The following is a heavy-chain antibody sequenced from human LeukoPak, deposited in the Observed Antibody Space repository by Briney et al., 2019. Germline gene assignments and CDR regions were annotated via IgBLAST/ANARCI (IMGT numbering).Heavy chain of an antibody. CDR3: AKDLWPYYYDSSGQRGPLDY. J-gene: IGHJ4*02. D-gene: IGHD3-22*01. Sequence: GGSLRLSCAASGFTFSSYAMSWVRQAPGKGLEWVSAISGSGGSTYYADSVKGRFTISRDNSKNTLYLQMNSLRAEDTAVYYCAKDLWPYYYDSSGQRGPLDYWGQGTLVTVSS. CDR1: GFTFSSYA. V-gene: IGHV3-23*01. CDR2: ISGSGGST.